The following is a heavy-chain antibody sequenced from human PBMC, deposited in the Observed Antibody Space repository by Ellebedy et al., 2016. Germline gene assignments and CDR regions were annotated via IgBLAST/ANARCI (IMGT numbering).Heavy chain of an antibody. V-gene: IGHV4-30-4*01. Sequence: SETLSLXXTVSGGSISSGDYYWSWIRQPPGKGLEWIGYIYYSGSTYYNPSLKSRVTISVDTSKNQFSLKLSSVTAADTAVYYCARDLMVRGVNRWFDPWGQGTLVTVS. D-gene: IGHD3-10*01. CDR1: GGSISSGDYY. CDR2: IYYSGST. J-gene: IGHJ5*02. CDR3: ARDLMVRGVNRWFDP.